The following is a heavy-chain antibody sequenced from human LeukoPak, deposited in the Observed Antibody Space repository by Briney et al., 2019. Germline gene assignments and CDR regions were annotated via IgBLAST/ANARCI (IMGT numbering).Heavy chain of an antibody. CDR1: GGSISSGSYY. CDR3: ARASGFWSGYYMD. D-gene: IGHD3-3*01. CDR2: IYTSGST. V-gene: IGHV4-61*02. J-gene: IGHJ4*02. Sequence: SETLSLTCTVSGGSISSGSYYWSWIRQPAGKGLEWIGRIYTSGSTNYNPSPKSRVTISVDTSKNQFSLKLSSVTAADTAVYYCARASGFWSGYYMDWGQGTLVTVSS.